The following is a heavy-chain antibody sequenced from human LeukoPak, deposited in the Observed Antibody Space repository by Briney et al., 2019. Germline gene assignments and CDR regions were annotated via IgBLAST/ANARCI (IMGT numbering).Heavy chain of an antibody. J-gene: IGHJ3*02. CDR2: IIPIFGTA. V-gene: IGHV1-69*06. CDR3: ARRFYIMDAFDI. Sequence: GASVKVSCKASGGTFSSYAISWVRQAPGQGLEWMGGIIPIFGTANYAQKFQGRVTITADKSTSTAYMELSSLRSEDTAVYYCARRFYIMDAFDIWGQGTMVTVSS. CDR1: GGTFSSYA.